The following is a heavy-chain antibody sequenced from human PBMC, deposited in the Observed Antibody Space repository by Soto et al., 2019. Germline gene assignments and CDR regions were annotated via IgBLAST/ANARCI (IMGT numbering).Heavy chain of an antibody. CDR1: GFTFSSYA. J-gene: IGHJ4*02. CDR2: ISGSGGST. D-gene: IGHD3-16*01. Sequence: EVQLLESGGGLVKPGGSQRLSCAASGFTFSSYAMSWVRKAPGKGLEWVTAISGSGGSTYYADSVKGRFTISRDNSKNTLFLQMNSLRAEDTAVYYCAKVLRGGAMPGPDYWGQGTLVTVSS. CDR3: AKVLRGGAMPGPDY. V-gene: IGHV3-23*01.